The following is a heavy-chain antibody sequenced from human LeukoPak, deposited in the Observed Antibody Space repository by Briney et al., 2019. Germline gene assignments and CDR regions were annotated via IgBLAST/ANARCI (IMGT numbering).Heavy chain of an antibody. Sequence: GRSLRLSCEASGFTFQDYAMHWVRQVPGEGLEWVSGISWNSNSIFYADSVKGRFTISRDNAKNSLSLHINSLRPDDAAVYYCVKDVERGMTWEVVRSSYFDFWGQGLLVTVSS. V-gene: IGHV3-9*01. CDR1: GFTFQDYA. J-gene: IGHJ4*02. D-gene: IGHD1-26*01. CDR2: ISWNSNSI. CDR3: VKDVERGMTWEVVRSSYFDF.